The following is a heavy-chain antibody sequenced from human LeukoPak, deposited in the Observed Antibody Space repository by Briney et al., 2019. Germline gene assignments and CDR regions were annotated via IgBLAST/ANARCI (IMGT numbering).Heavy chain of an antibody. CDR1: GGSFSGYY. CDR3: ARGTTGTYFDY. CDR2: INHSGST. J-gene: IGHJ4*02. Sequence: PSETLSLTCAVYGGSFSGYYWSWIRQPPGKGLEWIGEINHSGSTNYNPFLKSRVTISVDTSKNQFSLKLSSVTAADTAVYYCARGTTGTYFDYWGQGTLVTVSS. D-gene: IGHD1-1*01. V-gene: IGHV4-34*01.